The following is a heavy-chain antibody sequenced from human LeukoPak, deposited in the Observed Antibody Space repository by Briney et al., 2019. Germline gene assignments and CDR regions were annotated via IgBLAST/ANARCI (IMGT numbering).Heavy chain of an antibody. D-gene: IGHD6-6*01. CDR3: AREVSSHGNDY. V-gene: IGHV1-69*04. CDR2: IIPILGIA. Sequence: ASVKVSCKASGGTFTSYAISWVRQAPGQGLEWMGRIIPILGIANYAQKFQGRVTITADKSTSTAYMELSSLRSEDTAVYYCAREVSSHGNDYWGQGTLVTVCS. J-gene: IGHJ4*02. CDR1: GGTFTSYA.